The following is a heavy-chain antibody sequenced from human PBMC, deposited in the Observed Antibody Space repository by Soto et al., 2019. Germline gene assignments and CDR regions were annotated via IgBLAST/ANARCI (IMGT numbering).Heavy chain of an antibody. CDR1: GFTFSDYY. CDR2: IGTSGSYT. Sequence: PGGSLRLSCATSGFTFSDYYMSWIRQAPGKGLEWVSYIGTSGSYTNYADSVKGRFTISRDNAKNSLFLQMNSLRAEDTAVYYCARDPDADYYGGNDTPRSLDFWGQGTLVTVSS. CDR3: ARDPDADYYGGNDTPRSLDF. J-gene: IGHJ4*02. D-gene: IGHD3-10*01. V-gene: IGHV3-11*06.